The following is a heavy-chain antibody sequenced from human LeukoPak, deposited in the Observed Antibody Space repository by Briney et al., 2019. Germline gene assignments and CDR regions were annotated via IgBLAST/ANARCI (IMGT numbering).Heavy chain of an antibody. D-gene: IGHD2-15*01. CDR1: VFTFSNYA. J-gene: IGHJ6*03. CDR3: KKDSYIVVVVAATRRGAAYYYMDV. CDR2: LSYDGSNK. V-gene: IGHV3-30*14. Sequence: GGSLRLSCAASVFTFSNYAMHWVRQAPGEGLEWLAVLSYDGSNKYYADSRKGGFTISRDNSKNTLHLQMNSLRAEDTAVYYCKKDSYIVVVVAATRRGAAYYYMDVWGKGTTVTVSS.